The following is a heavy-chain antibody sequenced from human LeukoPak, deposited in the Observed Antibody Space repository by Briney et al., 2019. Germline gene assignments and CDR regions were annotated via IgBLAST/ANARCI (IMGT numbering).Heavy chain of an antibody. Sequence: GGSLRLSSAASGFTFSDYYMSWIRQAPGKGLEWVSYISSSGSTIYYADSVKGRFTISRDNAKNSLYLQMNSLRAEDTAVYYCARDRDYDYVWGSYRSNWFDPWGQGTLVTVSS. CDR3: ARDRDYDYVWGSYRSNWFDP. V-gene: IGHV3-11*01. CDR1: GFTFSDYY. CDR2: ISSSGSTI. J-gene: IGHJ5*02. D-gene: IGHD3-16*02.